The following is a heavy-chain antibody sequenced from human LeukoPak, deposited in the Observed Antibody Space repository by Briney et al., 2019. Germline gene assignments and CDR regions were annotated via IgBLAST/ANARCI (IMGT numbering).Heavy chain of an antibody. V-gene: IGHV3-23*01. CDR2: ISGSGGST. J-gene: IGHJ4*02. CDR3: AKEYDFWSGYYTLWDY. Sequence: GGSLRLSCAASGFTFSSYAMSWVRQAPGKGLEWVSGISGSGGSTYYADSVKGRFTISRDNSKNTLYLQMNSLRAEDTAVYYCAKEYDFWSGYYTLWDYWGQGTLVTVSS. D-gene: IGHD3-3*01. CDR1: GFTFSSYA.